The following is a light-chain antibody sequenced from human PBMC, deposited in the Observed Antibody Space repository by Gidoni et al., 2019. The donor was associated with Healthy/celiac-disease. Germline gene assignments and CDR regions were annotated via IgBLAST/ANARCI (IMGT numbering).Light chain of an antibody. CDR2: EDS. CDR3: YSTDSSGNHKV. CDR1: ALPKKY. Sequence: SYELTQPPSVSVSPGQTARITCAGDALPKKYADWYQQKSGQAPVLVIYEDSKRPPGIPERFSGSSSGTMATLTISGAQVEYEADYYCYSTDSSGNHKVFGGGTKLTVL. V-gene: IGLV3-10*01. J-gene: IGLJ2*01.